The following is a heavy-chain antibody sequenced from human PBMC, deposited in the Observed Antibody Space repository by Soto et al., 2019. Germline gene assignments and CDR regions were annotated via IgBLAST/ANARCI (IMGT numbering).Heavy chain of an antibody. D-gene: IGHD6-13*01. Sequence: GGSLRLSCAASGFTFNSYTMHWVRQAPGKGLEWVAVISYDGSNKYYADSVKGRFTISRDNSKNTLYVQMNSLRAEDTAMYYCAKAYSSSWYGVYYFDYWGQGTLVTVS. CDR1: GFTFNSYT. CDR2: ISYDGSNK. J-gene: IGHJ4*02. CDR3: AKAYSSSWYGVYYFDY. V-gene: IGHV3-30-3*01.